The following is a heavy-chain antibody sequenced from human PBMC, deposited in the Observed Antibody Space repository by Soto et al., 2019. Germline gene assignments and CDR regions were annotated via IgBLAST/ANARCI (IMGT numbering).Heavy chain of an antibody. Sequence: ASVKVSCKASGYTFTSYDINRVRQATGQGLEWMGWMNPNSGNTGYAQKFQGRVTMTRNTSISTAYMELSSLRSEDTAVYYCAVYLWFGELNFDYWGQGTLVTVSS. CDR2: MNPNSGNT. V-gene: IGHV1-8*01. CDR1: GYTFTSYD. D-gene: IGHD3-10*01. CDR3: AVYLWFGELNFDY. J-gene: IGHJ4*02.